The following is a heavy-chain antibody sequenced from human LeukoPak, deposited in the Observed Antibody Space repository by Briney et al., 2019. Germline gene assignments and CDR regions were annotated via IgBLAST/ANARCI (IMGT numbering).Heavy chain of an antibody. Sequence: GGSLRLSCAASGFTFSSYAMSWVRQAPGKGLEWVSAISGSGGSTYYADSVKGRFTISRDNSKNTMYLQMNSLRAEDTAVYYCAKDLGDLITNSGIDYWGQGTLVTVSS. V-gene: IGHV3-23*01. D-gene: IGHD3-16*01. CDR3: AKDLGDLITNSGIDY. CDR2: ISGSGGST. CDR1: GFTFSSYA. J-gene: IGHJ4*02.